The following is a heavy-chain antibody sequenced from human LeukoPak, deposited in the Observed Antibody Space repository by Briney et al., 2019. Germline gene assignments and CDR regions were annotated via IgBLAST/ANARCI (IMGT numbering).Heavy chain of an antibody. CDR3: ARDLSGGRNGDV. CDR1: GFTVSSNY. CDR2: IYSGGST. J-gene: IGHJ6*02. Sequence: GGSPRLSCAASGFTVSSNYMSWVRQAPGKGLEWVSVIYSGGSTYYADSVKGRFTISRDNSKNTLYLQMNSLRAEDTAVYYCARDLSGGRNGDVWGQGTTVTVSS. D-gene: IGHD2-15*01. V-gene: IGHV3-53*01.